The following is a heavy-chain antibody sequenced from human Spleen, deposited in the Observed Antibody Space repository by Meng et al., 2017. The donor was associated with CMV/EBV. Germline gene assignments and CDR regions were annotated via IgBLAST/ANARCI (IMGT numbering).Heavy chain of an antibody. Sequence: GESLKISCVASAFSFSNYGIHWVRQAPGKGLEWVSYISFSGTTMYFADSVKGRFTVSRDNAKNSLYLQMNSLRAEDTAVYYCARNGQKTGTPSNYWGQGTLVTVSS. CDR1: AFSFSNYG. D-gene: IGHD1-1*01. CDR2: ISFSGTTM. V-gene: IGHV3-48*03. J-gene: IGHJ4*02. CDR3: ARNGQKTGTPSNY.